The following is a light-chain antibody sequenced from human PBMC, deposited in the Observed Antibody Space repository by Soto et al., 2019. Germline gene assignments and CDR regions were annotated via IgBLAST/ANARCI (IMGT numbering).Light chain of an antibody. CDR3: LNYGSSPT. CDR1: QGIGST. Sequence: EIVMTQSPATLSVSPGERATLSCRASQGIGSTLAWYQQKPGQTPRLLIYGASTRATGVPARFSGSGSGTEFTLTTNRPQYPDFPTSYCLNYGSSPTFGGGTKVDI. CDR2: GAS. V-gene: IGKV3-15*01. J-gene: IGKJ4*01.